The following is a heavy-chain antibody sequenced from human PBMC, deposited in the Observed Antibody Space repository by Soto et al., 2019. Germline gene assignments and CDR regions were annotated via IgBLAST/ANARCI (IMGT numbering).Heavy chain of an antibody. Sequence: GGSLRLSRAASGFTFSSYGMHWVRQAPGKGLEWVAVISYDGSNKYYADSVKGRFTISRDNSKNTLYLQMNSLRAEDTAVYYCAKRLGYSGFDYWSQGTLVTVSS. J-gene: IGHJ4*02. CDR1: GFTFSSYG. V-gene: IGHV3-30*18. D-gene: IGHD2-15*01. CDR3: AKRLGYSGFDY. CDR2: ISYDGSNK.